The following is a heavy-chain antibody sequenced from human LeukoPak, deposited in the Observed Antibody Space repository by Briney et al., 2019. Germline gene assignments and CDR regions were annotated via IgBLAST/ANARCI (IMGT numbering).Heavy chain of an antibody. V-gene: IGHV3-23*01. Sequence: PGGSLRLSCTASGFTFSSYAMSWVRHVPGKGLEWVSVISGSGDNTVYADSVKGRFTISRDNSKNTLYLQMNSLRAEDTAVYYCAKRHPTSWYVVDYWGQGTLVTVSS. CDR2: ISGSGDNT. CDR3: AKRHPTSWYVVDY. CDR1: GFTFSSYA. J-gene: IGHJ4*02. D-gene: IGHD6-13*01.